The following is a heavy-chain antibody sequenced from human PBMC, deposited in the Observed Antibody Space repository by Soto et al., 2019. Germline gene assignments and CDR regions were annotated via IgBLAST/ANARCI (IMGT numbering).Heavy chain of an antibody. Sequence: SETLSLTCTVSGGSISSNYWTWIRQPPGKGLEWIGYVYNSGSTNYNPSLKSRVTISEDTSKSQFSLKVNSMTAADTAVYYCARYRREAVAGYTLDTWGQGILVTVSS. CDR2: VYNSGST. CDR3: ARYRREAVAGYTLDT. J-gene: IGHJ5*02. D-gene: IGHD6-13*01. V-gene: IGHV4-59*01. CDR1: GGSISSNY.